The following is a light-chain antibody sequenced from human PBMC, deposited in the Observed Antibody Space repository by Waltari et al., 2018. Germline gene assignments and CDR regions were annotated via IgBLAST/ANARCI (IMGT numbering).Light chain of an antibody. J-gene: IGLJ1*01. Sequence: QSALTQPASVSGSPGQSITISCTGTSSDVGNYNLVSWYQQHPGKAPKLMISAGSKRPSGVSHRFSGSKSGNTASLTIAGLQAEDEADYYCCSYAGSSTYVFGTGTKVTVL. CDR3: CSYAGSSTYV. CDR2: AGS. V-gene: IGLV2-23*01. CDR1: SSDVGNYNL.